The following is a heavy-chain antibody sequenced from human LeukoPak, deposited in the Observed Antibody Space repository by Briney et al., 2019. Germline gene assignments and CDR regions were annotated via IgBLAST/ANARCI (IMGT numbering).Heavy chain of an antibody. CDR2: ISCYNGNT. J-gene: IGHJ4*02. V-gene: IGHV1-18*01. CDR3: ARVSAYSSSPT. CDR1: GYTFTSYG. D-gene: IGHD6-6*01. Sequence: GASVKVSCKASGYTFTSYGISWVRQAPGHGLEWMGWISCYNGNTTYAQKPQGRVTMTTDTSTSTAYMELRSLRSDGTAVYYCARVSAYSSSPTWGQGTLVTVSS.